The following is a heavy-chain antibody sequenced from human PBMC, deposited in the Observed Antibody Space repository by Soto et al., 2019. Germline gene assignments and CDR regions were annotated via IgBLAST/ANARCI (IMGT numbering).Heavy chain of an antibody. D-gene: IGHD2-15*01. V-gene: IGHV4-31*03. CDR2: IYYSGYT. CDR3: ARVLGYCTGGNCYPDY. CDR1: GGSISSGGYY. Sequence: SETLSLTCTVSGGSISSGGYYWSWIRQHPGKGLEWIGFIYYSGYTYYNPSLKSRVSISVDTSKNQFSLKLSSVTAADTAVYYCARVLGYCTGGNCYPDYWGQGTLVTVS. J-gene: IGHJ4*02.